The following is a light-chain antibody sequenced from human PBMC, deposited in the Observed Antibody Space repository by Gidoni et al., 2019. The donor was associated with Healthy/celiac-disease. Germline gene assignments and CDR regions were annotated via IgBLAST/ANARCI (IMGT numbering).Light chain of an antibody. Sequence: EIVMTQSPATLSVSPGERATLTCRASQSFRSNLAWYQQKPGKAPRLLIYGASTRDTGIPARFSGSGSGTEFTLTFSSLQSEDFAVYYCQQYNNWPLTFGGGTKVEIK. CDR1: QSFRSN. CDR2: GAS. CDR3: QQYNNWPLT. V-gene: IGKV3-15*01. J-gene: IGKJ4*01.